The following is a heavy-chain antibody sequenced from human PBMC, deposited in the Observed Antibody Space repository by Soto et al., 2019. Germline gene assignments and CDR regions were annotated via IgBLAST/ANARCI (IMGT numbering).Heavy chain of an antibody. D-gene: IGHD3-3*01. CDR1: GGSISSGGYY. CDR2: IYYSGST. J-gene: IGHJ4*02. Sequence: SETLSLTCTVSGGSISSGGYYWSWIRQHPGKGLEWIGYIYYSGSTYYNPSLKSRVTISVDTSKNQFSLKLSSVTAADTAVYYCARSSYDFWSGSNREIDYWGQGTLVTVSS. V-gene: IGHV4-31*03. CDR3: ARSSYDFWSGSNREIDY.